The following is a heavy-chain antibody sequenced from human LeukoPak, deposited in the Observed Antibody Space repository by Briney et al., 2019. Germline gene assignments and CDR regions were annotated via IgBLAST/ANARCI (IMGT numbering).Heavy chain of an antibody. CDR3: SVIHRYYDGSGYWVQ. J-gene: IGHJ4*02. Sequence: QPRGSLRLSCEASGFTFSSYAMSWVRQAPGKGLEWVSGISTNGGSTSYADSVKGRLTIPRDNPRNMLYMEMNSLRAEDTAVYYCSVIHRYYDGSGYWVQWGQGTLVTVSS. D-gene: IGHD3-22*01. CDR1: GFTFSSYA. V-gene: IGHV3-23*01. CDR2: ISTNGGST.